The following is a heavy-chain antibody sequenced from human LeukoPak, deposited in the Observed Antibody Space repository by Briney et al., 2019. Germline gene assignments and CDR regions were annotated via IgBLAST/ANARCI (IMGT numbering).Heavy chain of an antibody. Sequence: ASVRVSCKASGGTFGSYAISWVRQAPGQGLEWMGGIIPIFGTANYAQKFQGRVTITADESTSTAYMELSSLRSEDTAVYYCARDYYYDSSGYGQSRAFDIWGQGTMVTVSS. D-gene: IGHD3-22*01. CDR2: IIPIFGTA. CDR1: GGTFGSYA. J-gene: IGHJ3*02. CDR3: ARDYYYDSSGYGQSRAFDI. V-gene: IGHV1-69*13.